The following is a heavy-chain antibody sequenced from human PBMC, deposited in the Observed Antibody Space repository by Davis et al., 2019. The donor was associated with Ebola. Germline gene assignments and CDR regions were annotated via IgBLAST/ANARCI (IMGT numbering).Heavy chain of an antibody. CDR2: IIPFFGTA. J-gene: IGHJ4*02. D-gene: IGHD5-24*01. V-gene: IGHV1-69*13. CDR1: GGIFNNYA. CDR3: ARDGRDDDNLAGGFDY. Sequence: SVKVSCKASGGIFNNYAISWVRQAPGQGLEWMGGIIPFFGTANYAQKFQGRVTITADESTSTAYLELSSLRSEDTAVYYCARDGRDDDNLAGGFDYWGQGTLVTVSS.